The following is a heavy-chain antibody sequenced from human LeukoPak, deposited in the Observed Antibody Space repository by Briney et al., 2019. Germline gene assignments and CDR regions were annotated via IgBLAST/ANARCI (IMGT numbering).Heavy chain of an antibody. D-gene: IGHD5-18*01. CDR2: IISGGST. CDR1: GFIFSSYA. Sequence: GGSLRLSCAASGFIFSSYAMSWVRQAPGRGLEWVSTIISGGSTYYADSVKGRFTISRDNSKNTLYLQMNSLRAEDTAVYYCAKRPLTVDTTMVIFDYWGQGTLVTVSS. CDR3: AKRPLTVDTTMVIFDY. J-gene: IGHJ4*02. V-gene: IGHV3-23*01.